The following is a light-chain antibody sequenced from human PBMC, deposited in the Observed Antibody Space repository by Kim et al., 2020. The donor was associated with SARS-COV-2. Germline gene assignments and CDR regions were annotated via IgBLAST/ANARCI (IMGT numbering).Light chain of an antibody. CDR1: QSVSSSY. J-gene: IGKJ1*01. V-gene: IGKV3-20*01. CDR2: GAS. CDR3: QQYGSSPQT. Sequence: SPGEGTSLSCRASQSVSSSYLAWYQQKPGQAPRLLIYGASSRATGIPDRVSGSGSGTDFTLTISRLEPEDFAVYYCQQYGSSPQTFGEGTKVDIK.